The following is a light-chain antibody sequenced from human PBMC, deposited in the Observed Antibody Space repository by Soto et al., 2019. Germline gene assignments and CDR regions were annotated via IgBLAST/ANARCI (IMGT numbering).Light chain of an antibody. CDR3: CSYAGSSTFYV. CDR1: SSGVGSYNL. CDR2: EGS. Sequence: QSALTQPASVSGSPGQSITISCTGTSSGVGSYNLVSWYQQHPGKAPKLMIYEGSERPSGVSNRFSGSKSDNTASLTISGLQAEDEADYYCCSYAGSSTFYVFGTGTKLTVL. J-gene: IGLJ1*01. V-gene: IGLV2-23*01.